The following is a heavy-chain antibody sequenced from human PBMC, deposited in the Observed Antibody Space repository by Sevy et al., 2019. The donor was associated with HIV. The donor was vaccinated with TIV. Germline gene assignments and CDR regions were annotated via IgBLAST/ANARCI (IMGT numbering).Heavy chain of an antibody. CDR2: IWYDGSNE. Sequence: GGSLRLSCAASGFTFVGHGMHWVRQAPGKGLEWVSFIWYDGSNEFYEDSVKGRFTISRDNSKNTLSLQMNGLRAEETAVYYCAGGNWNYYMDVWGKGTTVTVSS. CDR3: AGGNWNYYMDV. J-gene: IGHJ6*03. V-gene: IGHV3-33*01. CDR1: GFTFVGHG. D-gene: IGHD1-20*01.